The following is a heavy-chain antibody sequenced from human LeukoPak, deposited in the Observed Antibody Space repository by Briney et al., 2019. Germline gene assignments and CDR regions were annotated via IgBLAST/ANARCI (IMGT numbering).Heavy chain of an antibody. V-gene: IGHV1-2*02. CDR2: INPNSGCT. CDR1: GYTFTSYY. J-gene: IGHJ4*02. Sequence: ASVKVSCKASGYTFTSYYMHWVRQAPGQGLEWMGLINPNSGCTNYAQKFQGRVTMTRDTSISTAYMELSSLRSDDTSVYYCASATVAGFDYWGEGKLVTVSS. D-gene: IGHD6-19*01. CDR3: ASATVAGFDY.